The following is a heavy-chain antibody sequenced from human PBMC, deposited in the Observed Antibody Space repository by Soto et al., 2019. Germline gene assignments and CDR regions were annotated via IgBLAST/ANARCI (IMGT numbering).Heavy chain of an antibody. Sequence: EVQLLESGGDLVQPGWSLRLSCAASGFTFSSYAISWVSQAPGKWLEWVSTVSASDTSTYYADSVKGRFTISRDNSKNTVYLQRNSLRAHYTAVYYCAKPQALCQQVRAFDIWGQGTMVTVSS. J-gene: IGHJ3*02. CDR2: VSASDTST. CDR3: AKPQALCQQVRAFDI. CDR1: GFTFSSYA. V-gene: IGHV3-23*01. D-gene: IGHD3-10*01.